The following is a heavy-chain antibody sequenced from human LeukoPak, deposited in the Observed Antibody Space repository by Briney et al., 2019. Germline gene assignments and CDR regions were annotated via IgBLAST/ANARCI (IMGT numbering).Heavy chain of an antibody. Sequence: PSETLSLTCTVSGGSISSSSYYWGWIRQPPGKGLEWIGSFYYSGSTYYNPSLKSRVTISVDTSKNQFSLKLSSVTAADTAVYYCARDRWQEITIFGVVITPHWYFDLWGRGTLATVSS. J-gene: IGHJ2*01. CDR1: GGSISSSSYY. V-gene: IGHV4-39*07. CDR3: ARDRWQEITIFGVVITPHWYFDL. CDR2: FYYSGST. D-gene: IGHD3-3*01.